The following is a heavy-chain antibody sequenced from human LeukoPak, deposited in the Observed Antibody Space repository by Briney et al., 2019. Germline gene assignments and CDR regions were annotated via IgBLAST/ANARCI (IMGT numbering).Heavy chain of an antibody. Sequence: SETLSLTCTVSGGSISSYYWSWIRQPPGKGLEWIGYIYYSENTNYSPSLKSRVTISVDTSKNQFSLKLSSMTAADTAVYYCAREDYSSGWGNWFDPWGQGTLVTVSS. V-gene: IGHV4-59*01. D-gene: IGHD6-19*01. CDR1: GGSISSYY. J-gene: IGHJ5*02. CDR3: AREDYSSGWGNWFDP. CDR2: IYYSENT.